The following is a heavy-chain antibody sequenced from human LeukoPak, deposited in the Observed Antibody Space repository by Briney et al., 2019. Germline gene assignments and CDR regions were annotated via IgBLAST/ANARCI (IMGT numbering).Heavy chain of an antibody. CDR1: GFTFSSYS. Sequence: GGSLRLSCVASGFTFSSYSMNWVRQAPGKGLECVSSISTSSDYMNYADSVKRRFTISRDNAKNSLYLQMNSLRAEDTAVYYCAREVGYCSGTSCDEYFDLWGRGTLVTVSS. CDR3: AREVGYCSGTSCDEYFDL. V-gene: IGHV3-21*01. CDR2: ISTSSDYM. J-gene: IGHJ2*01. D-gene: IGHD2-2*01.